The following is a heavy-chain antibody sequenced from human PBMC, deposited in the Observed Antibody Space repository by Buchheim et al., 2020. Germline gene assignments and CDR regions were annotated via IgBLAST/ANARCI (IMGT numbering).Heavy chain of an antibody. J-gene: IGHJ4*02. D-gene: IGHD3-9*01. CDR1: GFTFSSYG. Sequence: QVQLVESGGGVVQPGRSLRLSCAASGFTFSSYGMHWVRQAPGKGLEWVAVISYDGSNKYYADSVKGRFTISRDNSKNTLYLQMNSLRAEDTAVYYCARDDYDILTGSLDYWGQGTL. CDR3: ARDDYDILTGSLDY. CDR2: ISYDGSNK. V-gene: IGHV3-30*03.